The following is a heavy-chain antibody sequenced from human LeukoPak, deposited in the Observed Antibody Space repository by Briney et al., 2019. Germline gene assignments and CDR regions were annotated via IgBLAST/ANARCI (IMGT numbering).Heavy chain of an antibody. CDR1: GFTFTCCW. Sequence: RGSLRLSCAASGFTFTCCWMSWVRQTPGKGLEWVASIKQDGREKFYADSVKGRFTISRDNAKNSLYLQVNSLRAEDTAVYYCARVPGRTRYFDSWGQGILVTVSS. D-gene: IGHD1-26*01. V-gene: IGHV3-7*02. CDR3: ARVPGRTRYFDS. J-gene: IGHJ4*02. CDR2: IKQDGREK.